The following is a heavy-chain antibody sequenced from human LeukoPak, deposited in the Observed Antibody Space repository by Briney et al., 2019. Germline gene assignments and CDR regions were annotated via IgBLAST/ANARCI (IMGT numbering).Heavy chain of an antibody. V-gene: IGHV1-18*01. CDR2: ISAYNGNT. J-gene: IGHJ6*02. CDR1: GYTFTHHG. D-gene: IGHD3-10*01. CDR3: ARVGVTSRSYYYYGMDV. Sequence: GASVRVSCKASGYTFTHHGISWVRQAPGQGLEWMGWISAYNGNTNYAQKLQGRVTMTTDTSTSTAYMELRSLRSDDTAVYYCARVGVTSRSYYYYGMDVWGQGTTVTVSS.